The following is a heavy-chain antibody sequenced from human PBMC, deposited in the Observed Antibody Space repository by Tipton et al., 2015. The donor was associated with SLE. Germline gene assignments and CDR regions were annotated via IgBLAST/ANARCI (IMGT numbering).Heavy chain of an antibody. CDR3: ARSPIQSSGWDLHYYNYMDA. J-gene: IGHJ6*03. CDR2: ISGSGGST. CDR1: GFTFRNFA. V-gene: IGHV3-23*01. D-gene: IGHD6-19*01. Sequence: SLRLSCVLSGFTFRNFAMSWVRQAPGKGLEWVSSISGSGGSTYYADSVKGRFTISRDNSKNTLYLRMNSLRAADTALYYCARSPIQSSGWDLHYYNYMDAWGKGATITVTS.